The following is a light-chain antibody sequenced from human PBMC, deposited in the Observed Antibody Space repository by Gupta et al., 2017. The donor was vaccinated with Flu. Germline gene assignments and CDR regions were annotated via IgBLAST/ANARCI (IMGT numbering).Light chain of an antibody. Sequence: QLVLTQSPSASASLGASVTLPCTLSSGHSSYAIAWHQQQPEKGPRYLMKLNSDGSHSKGDGIPDRFSGSSSGAERYLTISSLQSEDEADYYCQTWGTGIWVFGGGTKLTAL. J-gene: IGLJ3*02. V-gene: IGLV4-69*01. CDR2: LNSDGSH. CDR3: QTWGTGIWV. CDR1: SGHSSYA.